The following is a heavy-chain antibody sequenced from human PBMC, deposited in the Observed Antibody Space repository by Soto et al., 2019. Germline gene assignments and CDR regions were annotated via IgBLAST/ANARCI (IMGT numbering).Heavy chain of an antibody. J-gene: IGHJ5*02. CDR1: GGTIRSSNYY. Sequence: PSETLSLTCTVSGGTIRSSNYYWAWIRQPPGKGLEWIGSIDYSGSTYYNPSLKSRVTISVDTSKNHFSLKLGSVTAADTALYYCSRRAPEGFDPWGRGTLVTVS. CDR2: IDYSGST. V-gene: IGHV4-39*02. CDR3: SRRAPEGFDP.